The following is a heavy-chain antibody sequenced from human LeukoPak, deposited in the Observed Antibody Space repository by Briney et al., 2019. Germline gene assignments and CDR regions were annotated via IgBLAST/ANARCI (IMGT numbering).Heavy chain of an antibody. D-gene: IGHD6-19*01. CDR3: ARPRSSGSFDAFDI. Sequence: GESLKTCCTGSRHSFSTYCIGWGRHMPGEGLEWMGIIYPGDSDTRYSPSFQGQVTISADKSITTAYLQWSSLKASDTAMYYCARPRSSGSFDAFDIWGQGTMVTVSS. CDR1: RHSFSTYC. V-gene: IGHV5-51*01. CDR2: IYPGDSDT. J-gene: IGHJ3*02.